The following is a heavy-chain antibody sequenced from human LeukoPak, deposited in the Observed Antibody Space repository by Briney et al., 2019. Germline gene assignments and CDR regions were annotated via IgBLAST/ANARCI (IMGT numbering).Heavy chain of an antibody. D-gene: IGHD3-10*01. J-gene: IGHJ4*02. CDR2: VDPSGDIA. V-gene: IGHV1-46*01. CDR1: GYTFIHYY. Sequence: ASVKVSCKTAGYTFIHYYMHWVRQASGEGVEWMGIVDPSGDIATYPQKFQGRVTLTTDTSTSTFYMELSSLRSEDTAIYYCARDSFGVRGFDHWGQGTPVTVSS. CDR3: ARDSFGVRGFDH.